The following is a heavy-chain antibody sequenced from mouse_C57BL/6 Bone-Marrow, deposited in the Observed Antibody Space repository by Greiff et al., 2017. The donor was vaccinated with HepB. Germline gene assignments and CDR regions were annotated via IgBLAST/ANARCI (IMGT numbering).Heavy chain of an antibody. CDR2: IRNKANGYTT. CDR1: GFTFTDYY. V-gene: IGHV7-3*01. CDR3: ATVRDYYGSSVYAMDY. D-gene: IGHD1-1*01. J-gene: IGHJ4*01. Sequence: EVMLVESGGGLVQPGGSLSLSCAASGFTFTDYYMSWVRQPPGKALEWLGFIRNKANGYTTEYSASVKGRFTISRDNSQSILYLQMNALRDENSATYYWATVRDYYGSSVYAMDYWGQGTSLTVSS.